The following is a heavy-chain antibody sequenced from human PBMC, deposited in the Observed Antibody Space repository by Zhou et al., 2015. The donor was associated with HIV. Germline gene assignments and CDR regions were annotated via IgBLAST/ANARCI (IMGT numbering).Heavy chain of an antibody. V-gene: IGHV1-69*01. Sequence: QVQLVQSGAEVKKPGSSVKVSCKASGGTFSSYAISWVRQAPGQGLEWMGGIIPIFGTANYAQKFQGRVTITADESTSTAYMELSSLRSEDTAVYYCARVYRSTGYSSGWWKGTGWFEPLGPGNPGHRLL. CDR2: IIPIFGTA. J-gene: IGHJ5*02. CDR1: GGTFSSYA. D-gene: IGHD6-19*01. CDR3: ARVYRSTGYSSGWWKGTGWFEP.